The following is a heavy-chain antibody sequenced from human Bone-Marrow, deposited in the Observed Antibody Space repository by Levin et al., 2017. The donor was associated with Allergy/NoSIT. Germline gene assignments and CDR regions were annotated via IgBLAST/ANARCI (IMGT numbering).Heavy chain of an antibody. D-gene: IGHD3-10*01. CDR1: GFTFSSYA. Sequence: GESLKISCAASGFTFSSYAMSWVRQAPGKGLEWVSAISGSGGSTYYADSVKGRFTISRDNSKNTLYLQMNSLRAEDTAVYYCAKNPVSITPLYYFDYWGQGTLVTVSS. CDR3: AKNPVSITPLYYFDY. CDR2: ISGSGGST. J-gene: IGHJ4*02. V-gene: IGHV3-23*01.